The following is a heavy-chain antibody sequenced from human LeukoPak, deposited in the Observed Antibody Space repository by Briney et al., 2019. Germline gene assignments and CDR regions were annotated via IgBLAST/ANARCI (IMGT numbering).Heavy chain of an antibody. V-gene: IGHV3-23*01. J-gene: IGHJ4*02. CDR3: AKTTSGWYDAIDY. CDR1: GFTFSTYA. CDR2: ISGSGGST. D-gene: IGHD6-19*01. Sequence: GGSLRLSCAASGFTFSTYAMSWVRQAPGKGLEWVSAISGSGGSTYYADSVKGRFTISRDNSKNTLYLQMNSLRAEDTAVYYCAKTTSGWYDAIDYWGQGTLVTVSP.